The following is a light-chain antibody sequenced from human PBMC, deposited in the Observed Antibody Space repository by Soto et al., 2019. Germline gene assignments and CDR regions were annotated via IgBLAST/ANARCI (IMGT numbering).Light chain of an antibody. CDR2: AAS. V-gene: IGKV1-27*01. CDR1: QGISDN. J-gene: IGKJ5*01. Sequence: DIQMTQSPSSLSASVGDRVTITCRASQGISDNLAWYQQKPGKVPKLLIYAASTLQSGVPSRFSGSGSGTDFTITISSLPPEDVATYYCQKYNSVPITFGQGTRLEIK. CDR3: QKYNSVPIT.